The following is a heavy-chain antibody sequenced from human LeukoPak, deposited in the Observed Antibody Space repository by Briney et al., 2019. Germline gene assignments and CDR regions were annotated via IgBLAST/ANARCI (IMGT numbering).Heavy chain of an antibody. CDR1: GGSFSGYY. Sequence: SETLSLTCAVYGGSFSGYYWSWIRQPPGKGLEWIGEINHSGSTNYNPSLKSRVTISVDTSKNQFSLKLSSVTAADTAVYYCARPDQRGYTYDYSAFDIWGQGTMVTVSS. J-gene: IGHJ3*02. D-gene: IGHD5-18*01. CDR2: INHSGST. CDR3: ARPDQRGYTYDYSAFDI. V-gene: IGHV4-34*01.